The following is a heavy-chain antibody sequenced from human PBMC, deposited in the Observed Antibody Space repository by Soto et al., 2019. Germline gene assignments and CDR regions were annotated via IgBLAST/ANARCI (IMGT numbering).Heavy chain of an antibody. CDR1: GFTFGDYY. V-gene: IGHV3-11*01. CDR3: ARDLRFVDLHYYFDS. D-gene: IGHD3-9*01. J-gene: IGHJ4*02. Sequence: KTGGSLRLSCETSGFTFGDYYMSWIRQSPGGGLEWISYISSTGTTIYYADSVKGRFTISRDNVRDTLFLVMNDLRYNDTAVYYCARDLRFVDLHYYFDSWGQGTLVTVSS. CDR2: ISSTGTTI.